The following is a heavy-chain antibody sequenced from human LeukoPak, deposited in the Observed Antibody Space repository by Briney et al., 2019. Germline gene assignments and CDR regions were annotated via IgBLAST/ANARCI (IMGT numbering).Heavy chain of an antibody. CDR3: ARGIYGGNSPLVDY. CDR1: GYTFTAYY. CDR2: INPKSGGT. Sequence: GALVKVSCKASGYTFTAYYMHWVRQAPGQGLEWMGWINPKSGGTNYPQKFQGRVTITRDTSISTAYMELSRLRSDDTAVYYCARGIYGGNSPLVDYWGQGTLVTVSS. J-gene: IGHJ4*02. V-gene: IGHV1-2*02. D-gene: IGHD4-23*01.